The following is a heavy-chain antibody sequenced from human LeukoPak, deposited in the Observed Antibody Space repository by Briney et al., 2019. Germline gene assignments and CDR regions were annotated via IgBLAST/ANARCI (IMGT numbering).Heavy chain of an antibody. J-gene: IGHJ4*02. Sequence: ASVKVSCKASGYTFTSYGISWVRQAPGQGLEWMGWISAYNGNTNYAQKLQGRVTMTTDTSTSTAYMELRSLRSDDTAVYYCARARIVATIHYRPFDYWGQGTLVTVSS. CDR1: GYTFTSYG. D-gene: IGHD5-12*01. CDR3: ARARIVATIHYRPFDY. CDR2: ISAYNGNT. V-gene: IGHV1-18*01.